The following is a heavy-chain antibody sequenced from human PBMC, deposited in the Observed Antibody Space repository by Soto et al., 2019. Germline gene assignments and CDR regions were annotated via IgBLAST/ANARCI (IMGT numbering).Heavy chain of an antibody. V-gene: IGHV1-18*01. CDR2: ISAYNGNT. J-gene: IGHJ6*03. CDR1: GYTFTNYG. CDR3: ARVRQLVGYFYYYMDV. Sequence: QVQLLQSGAEVKKPGASVKVSCKASGYTFTNYGITWVRQAPGQGLEWMGWISAYNGNTHYTQRLQGXVTMTTDTXXXXXXXXXXXXXXXXXXXXYCARVRQLVGYFYYYMDVWGKGTTVTVXS. D-gene: IGHD6-6*01.